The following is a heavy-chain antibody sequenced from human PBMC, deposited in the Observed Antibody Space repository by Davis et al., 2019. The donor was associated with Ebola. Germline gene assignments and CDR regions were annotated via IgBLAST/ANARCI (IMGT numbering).Heavy chain of an antibody. CDR3: ARDLGPFGDYYYYYYGMDV. Sequence: GESLKISCAASGFTFSHNAMNWVRQAPGKGLEWVSTISGSGTYTYYADSVKGRFTISRDNSNNTLYLQMNNLRTADTALYYCARDLGPFGDYYYYYYGMDVWGQGTTVAVSS. D-gene: IGHD4-17*01. CDR2: ISGSGTYT. CDR1: GFTFSHNA. J-gene: IGHJ6*02. V-gene: IGHV3-23*01.